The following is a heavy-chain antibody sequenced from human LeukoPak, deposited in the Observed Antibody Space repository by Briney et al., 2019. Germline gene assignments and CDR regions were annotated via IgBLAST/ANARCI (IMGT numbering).Heavy chain of an antibody. V-gene: IGHV3-48*03. J-gene: IGHJ4*02. Sequence: PGGSLRLSCAASGFTFSSYEMNWVRRAPGKGLEWVSYISSSGSTIYYADSVKGRFTISRDNAKNSLYLQMNSLRAEDTAVYYCARDEKGDYDYWGQGTLVTVSS. D-gene: IGHD4-17*01. CDR1: GFTFSSYE. CDR2: ISSSGSTI. CDR3: ARDEKGDYDY.